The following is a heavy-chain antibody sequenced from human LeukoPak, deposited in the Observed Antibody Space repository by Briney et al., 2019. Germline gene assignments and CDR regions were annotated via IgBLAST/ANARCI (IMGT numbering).Heavy chain of an antibody. V-gene: IGHV3-23*01. CDR2: ISGSGGST. J-gene: IGHJ3*02. CDR1: GFTFSSYA. Sequence: GGSLRLSCAASGFTFSSYAMSWVRQAPGKGLEWVSAISGSGGSTYYADSVKGRFTISRDNSKNTLYLQMNSLRAEDTAVYYCAKVAGTATQMATIINAFDIWGQGTMVTVYS. D-gene: IGHD5-24*01. CDR3: AKVAGTATQMATIINAFDI.